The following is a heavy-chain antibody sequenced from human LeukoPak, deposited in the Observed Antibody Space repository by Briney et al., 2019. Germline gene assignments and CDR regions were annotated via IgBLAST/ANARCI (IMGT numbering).Heavy chain of an antibody. Sequence: GGSLRLSCVASGFTFSISWVTWVRQAPGKGLEWVANIDKHGSGKYYVDSVKGRFAISRDYASNSVFLQMDSLRAEDTSVDYCARDAGWGYYDLWGQGTPVTVSS. CDR3: ARDAGWGYYDL. CDR1: GFTFSISW. J-gene: IGHJ4*02. CDR2: IDKHGSGK. D-gene: IGHD1-26*01. V-gene: IGHV3-7*01.